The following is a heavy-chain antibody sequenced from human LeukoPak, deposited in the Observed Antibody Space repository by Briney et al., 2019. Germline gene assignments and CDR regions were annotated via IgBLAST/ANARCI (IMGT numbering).Heavy chain of an antibody. CDR1: GGSISSGGYS. CDR2: IYHSGST. D-gene: IGHD6-19*01. Sequence: SETLSLTCAVAGGSISSGGYSWSWIRQPPGKGLEWIGYIYHSGSTYYNPSLKSRVTISVDRSKNQFSLKLSSVTAADTAVYYCARGYNEEAVALFDYWGQGTLVTVSS. J-gene: IGHJ4*02. V-gene: IGHV4-30-2*01. CDR3: ARGYNEEAVALFDY.